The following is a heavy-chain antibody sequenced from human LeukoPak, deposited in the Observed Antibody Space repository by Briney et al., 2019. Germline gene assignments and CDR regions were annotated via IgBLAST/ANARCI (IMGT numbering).Heavy chain of an antibody. CDR3: ASTGGAPVGSLYSGSYYLDY. Sequence: QPGGSLRLSCTASGFSFSNYWMRWVRQAPGKGLEWVSYISSSSSTIYYADSVKGRFTISRDNAKNSLYLQMNSLRAEDTAVYYCASTGGAPVGSLYSGSYYLDYWGQGTLVTVSS. D-gene: IGHD1-26*01. V-gene: IGHV3-48*01. CDR2: ISSSSSTI. J-gene: IGHJ4*02. CDR1: GFSFSNYW.